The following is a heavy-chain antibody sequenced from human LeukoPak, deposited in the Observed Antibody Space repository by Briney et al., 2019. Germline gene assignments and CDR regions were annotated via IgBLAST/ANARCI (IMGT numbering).Heavy chain of an antibody. J-gene: IGHJ2*01. D-gene: IGHD1-14*01. CDR3: ARQAGTGPYWYFDL. Sequence: SETLSLTCTVPGGSISSGSYYWSWIRQPAGKGLEWIGRIYTSGSTNYNPSLKSRVTISVDTSKNQFSLKLSSVTAADTAVYYCARQAGTGPYWYFDLWGRGTLVTVSS. CDR1: GGSISSGSYY. V-gene: IGHV4-61*02. CDR2: IYTSGST.